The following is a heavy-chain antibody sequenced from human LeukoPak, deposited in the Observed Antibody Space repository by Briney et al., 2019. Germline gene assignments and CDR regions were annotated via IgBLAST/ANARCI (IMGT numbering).Heavy chain of an antibody. CDR3: VRVGEDYGDRWDF. D-gene: IGHD4-17*01. CDR2: ISGSGGST. J-gene: IGHJ4*02. Sequence: GGSLRLSCAASGFTFSSYAMSWVRQAPGKGLEWVSSISGSGGSTYYADSVKGRFTISRDNSKNTLYLQMNSLRAEDTAVYYCVRVGEDYGDRWDFWGQGTLVTVSS. CDR1: GFTFSSYA. V-gene: IGHV3-23*01.